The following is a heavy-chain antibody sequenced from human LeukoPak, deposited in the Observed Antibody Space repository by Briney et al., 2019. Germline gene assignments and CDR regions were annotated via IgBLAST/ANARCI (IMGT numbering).Heavy chain of an antibody. CDR3: AKDDSYGSGPYGMDV. CDR1: GFTFSSYG. D-gene: IGHD3-10*01. V-gene: IGHV3-30*02. CDR2: IRYDGSNK. Sequence: GGSLGLSCAASGFTFSSYGMHWVRQAPGKGLEWVAFIRYDGSNKYYADSVKGRFTISRDNSKITLYLQMNSLRAEDTALYYCAKDDSYGSGPYGMDVWGQGTTLTVSS. J-gene: IGHJ6*02.